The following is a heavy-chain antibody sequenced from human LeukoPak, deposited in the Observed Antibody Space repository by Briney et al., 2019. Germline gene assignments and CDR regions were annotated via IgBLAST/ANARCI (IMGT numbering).Heavy chain of an antibody. CDR3: AKDLTYYYDSTGYYFDY. V-gene: IGHV3-23*01. D-gene: IGHD3-22*01. CDR2: ISGSGGTT. J-gene: IGHJ4*02. CDR1: GFTLSSYA. Sequence: PGGSLRLSCAVSGFTLSSYAMSWVRQAPGKGLELVSGISGSGGTTYYADSVKGRFTISRDNSKNTLYLQLNSLRAEDTAIYYCAKDLTYYYDSTGYYFDYWGQGTLVTVSS.